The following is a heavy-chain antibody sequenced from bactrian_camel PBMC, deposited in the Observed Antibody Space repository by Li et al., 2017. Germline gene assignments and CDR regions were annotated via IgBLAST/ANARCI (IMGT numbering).Heavy chain of an antibody. CDR2: IFSGGSKT. V-gene: IGHV3-2*01. Sequence: PGGSLRLSCAVSGVNISPYGITWVRQAPGKGLEWVSSIFSGGSKTYYADSVKGRFTISGDNAKNTEYLQMNSLKSEDTALYYCTNGVIKYTYWGQGTQVTVS. D-gene: IGHD5*01. CDR1: GVNISPYG. CDR3: TNGVIKYTY. J-gene: IGHJ4*01.